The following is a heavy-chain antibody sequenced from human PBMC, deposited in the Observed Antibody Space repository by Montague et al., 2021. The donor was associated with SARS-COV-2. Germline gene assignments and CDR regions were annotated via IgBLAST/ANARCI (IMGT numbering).Heavy chain of an antibody. Sequence: SLRLSCAASGFTFSSYAMHWVRQAPGKGLEWVAAISSDGTNKYYADSVKGRFTISRDNSKNTLYLQMNSLRAEDTAVYYCASSHSGRYHGAFDIWGQGTMVTVSS. V-gene: IGHV3-30-3*01. CDR3: ASSHSGRYHGAFDI. D-gene: IGHD1-26*01. J-gene: IGHJ3*02. CDR1: GFTFSSYA. CDR2: ISSDGTNK.